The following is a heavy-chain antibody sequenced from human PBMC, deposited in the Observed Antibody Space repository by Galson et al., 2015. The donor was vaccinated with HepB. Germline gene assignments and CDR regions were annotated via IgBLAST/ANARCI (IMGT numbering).Heavy chain of an antibody. Sequence: SLRLSCVASGFSFRTYDMHWVRQAPGKGLEWVAVMPYDGSNYYYADSVKGRFTISRDNSKNTLYLQMNSRRAEDTAVYYCAKDGRGCSGGNCPFGYGGQGTLVTVSS. CDR1: GFSFRTYD. CDR3: AKDGRGCSGGNCPFGY. CDR2: MPYDGSNY. D-gene: IGHD2-15*01. V-gene: IGHV3-30*18. J-gene: IGHJ4*02.